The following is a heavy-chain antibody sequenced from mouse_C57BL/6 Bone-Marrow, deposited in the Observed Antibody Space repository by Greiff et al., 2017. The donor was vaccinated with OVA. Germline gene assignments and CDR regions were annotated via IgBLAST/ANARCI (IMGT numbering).Heavy chain of an antibody. CDR3: TTHYYGSSYVTY. V-gene: IGHV14-4*01. CDR2: IDPENGDT. CDR1: GFNIQDDY. Sequence: VQLQQSGAELVRPGASVKLSCTASGFNIQDDYMHWVKQRPEQGLEWIGWIDPENGDTEYASKFQGKATITADTSSNTAYLQLSSLTSEDTAVYYCTTHYYGSSYVTYWGQGTLVTVSA. D-gene: IGHD1-1*01. J-gene: IGHJ3*01.